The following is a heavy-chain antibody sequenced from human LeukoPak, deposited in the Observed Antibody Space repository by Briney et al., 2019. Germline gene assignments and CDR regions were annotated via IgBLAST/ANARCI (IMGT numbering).Heavy chain of an antibody. V-gene: IGHV3-7*01. CDR1: GFTFSSYW. D-gene: IGHD2-21*02. Sequence: GGSLRLSCAVSGFTFSSYWMSWVRQAPGKGLEWVANIKEDGSEKYYVDSVRGRFTISRDNAKNSLYLQMNSLRAEDTALYYCARHFRREVLLGSAFDIWGQGTMVTVSS. CDR3: ARHFRREVLLGSAFDI. CDR2: IKEDGSEK. J-gene: IGHJ3*02.